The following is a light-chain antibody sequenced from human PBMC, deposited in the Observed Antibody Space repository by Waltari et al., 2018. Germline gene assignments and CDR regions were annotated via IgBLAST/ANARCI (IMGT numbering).Light chain of an antibody. V-gene: IGLV7-46*01. CDR1: TGAVTSGHY. J-gene: IGLJ3*02. CDR2: DTT. CDR3: LLFYSGVRV. Sequence: QAVVTQEPSLTVSPGGTVTLTCGSNTGAVTSGHYPYWFQQRPGQAPRTLISDTTNKHSCTPARFSGSLLGGKAALTLSGVQPEDEAEYYCLLFYSGVRVFGGGTKLTVL.